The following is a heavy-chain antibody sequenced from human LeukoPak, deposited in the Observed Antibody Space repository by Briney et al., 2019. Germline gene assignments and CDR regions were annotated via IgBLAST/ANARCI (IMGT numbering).Heavy chain of an antibody. J-gene: IGHJ4*02. CDR3: ARPSIAARSFDY. V-gene: IGHV4-4*07. Sequence: PSETLSLTCTVSGGSISSYYWSWIRQPAGKGLEWIGRIDSSGSTNYNPSLKSRVTMSVDTSKNQFSLKLSSVTAADTAVYYCARPSIAARSFDYWGQGTLVTVSS. CDR1: GGSISSYY. CDR2: IDSSGST. D-gene: IGHD6-6*01.